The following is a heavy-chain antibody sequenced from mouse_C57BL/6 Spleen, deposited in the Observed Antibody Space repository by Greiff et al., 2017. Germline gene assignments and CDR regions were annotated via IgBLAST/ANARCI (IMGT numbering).Heavy chain of an antibody. Sequence: QVTLKESGPGILQPSQTLSLTCSFSGFSLSTFGMGVGWIRQPSGKGLEWLAHIWWDDDTYYNQALKSRLTISNDTSKNQVFLKIANVDTADTATDYCARALYDASYYFDYWGQGTTLTVSS. CDR3: ARALYDASYYFDY. D-gene: IGHD2-3*01. CDR2: IWWDDDT. V-gene: IGHV8-8*01. CDR1: GFSLSTFGMG. J-gene: IGHJ2*01.